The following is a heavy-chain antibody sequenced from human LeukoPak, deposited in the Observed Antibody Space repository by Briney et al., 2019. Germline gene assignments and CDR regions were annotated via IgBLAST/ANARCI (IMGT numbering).Heavy chain of an antibody. CDR1: GGTFSSYA. Sequence: SVRVSCKASGGTFSSYAISWVRQAPGQGLEWMGRIIPIFGTANYAQKFQGRVTITTDESTSTAYMELSSLRSEDTAVYYCARSGAAAGPYFDYWGQGTLVTVSS. D-gene: IGHD6-13*01. J-gene: IGHJ4*02. CDR3: ARSGAAAGPYFDY. CDR2: IIPIFGTA. V-gene: IGHV1-69*05.